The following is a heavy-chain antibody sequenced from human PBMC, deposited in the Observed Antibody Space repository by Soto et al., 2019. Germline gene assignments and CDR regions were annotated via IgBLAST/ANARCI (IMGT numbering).Heavy chain of an antibody. D-gene: IGHD3-22*01. CDR1: GGTFSSHG. Sequence: QVQLVQSGAEVKKPGSSVKVSCKASGGTFSSHGISWVRQAPGQGLEWRGGIIPILVTPNYAQKFQGRVKLTADEFTSPAYMELSSLRPEDAAVYYCARETRPYYFDSSGYPGAFDIWGQGAMVTVSS. CDR2: IIPILVTP. CDR3: ARETRPYYFDSSGYPGAFDI. V-gene: IGHV1-69*01. J-gene: IGHJ3*02.